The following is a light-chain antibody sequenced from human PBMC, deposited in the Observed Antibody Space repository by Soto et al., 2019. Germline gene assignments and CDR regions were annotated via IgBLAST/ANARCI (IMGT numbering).Light chain of an antibody. CDR1: SSDVGAYNY. CDR2: EVS. Sequence: QSAPTQPPSASGSPGQSATISCTGTSSDVGAYNYVSWYQQYPGKAPKLIIYEVSKRPSGVPNRVSGSKSGNTASLTVSGLQPEDEADYYCSSYAGSSTWVFGGGTKLTVL. V-gene: IGLV2-8*01. CDR3: SSYAGSSTWV. J-gene: IGLJ2*01.